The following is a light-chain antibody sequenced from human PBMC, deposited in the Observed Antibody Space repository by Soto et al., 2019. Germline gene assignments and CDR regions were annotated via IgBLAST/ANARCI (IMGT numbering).Light chain of an antibody. Sequence: DIVLTQTPLSSPVTLGQPASISCRSSQSLVYSDGNTYLSWLQQRPGQPPRLLIYQVSNRFSGVPDRFSGSGAGTDFTLKISRVEAADVGVYYCVQFSHFPRTFGQGTKVEIK. CDR2: QVS. CDR1: QSLVYSDGNTY. V-gene: IGKV2-24*01. J-gene: IGKJ1*01. CDR3: VQFSHFPRT.